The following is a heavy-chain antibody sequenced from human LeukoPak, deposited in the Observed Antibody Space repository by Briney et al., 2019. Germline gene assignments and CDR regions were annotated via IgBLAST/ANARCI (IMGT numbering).Heavy chain of an antibody. J-gene: IGHJ4*02. V-gene: IGHV3-73*01. D-gene: IGHD3-22*01. CDR2: IRSKANSYAT. Sequence: GGSLRLSCAASGFTFSGSAMHWVRQASGKGLEWVGRIRSKANSYATAYAASVKGRFTISRDDSKNTAYLQMNSLKTEDTAVYYCTRRPPYDSSGHPEDYWGQGTLVTVSS. CDR3: TRRPPYDSSGHPEDY. CDR1: GFTFSGSA.